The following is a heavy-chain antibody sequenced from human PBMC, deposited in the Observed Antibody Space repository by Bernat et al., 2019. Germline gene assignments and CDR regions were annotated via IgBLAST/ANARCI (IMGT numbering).Heavy chain of an antibody. J-gene: IGHJ4*02. D-gene: IGHD2-2*01. Sequence: EVQLVESGGGLVQPGRSLRLSCTASGFTFGDYAMSWVRQAPGKGLEWVGFIRSKAYGGTTEYAASVKGRFTISRDDSKSIAYLQMNSLKTEDTAVYYCTRAEGIVVVPAAGYYYYWGQGTLVTVSS. CDR2: IRSKAYGGTT. V-gene: IGHV3-49*04. CDR1: GFTFGDYA. CDR3: TRAEGIVVVPAAGYYYY.